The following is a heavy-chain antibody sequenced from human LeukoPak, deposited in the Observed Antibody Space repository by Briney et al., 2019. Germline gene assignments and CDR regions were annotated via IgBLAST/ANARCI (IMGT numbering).Heavy chain of an antibody. CDR1: GYSFTSYW. D-gene: IGHD3-3*01. CDR2: IYPGDSDT. Sequence: GESLKISCKGSGYSFTSYWIGWVRQMPGRGLEWMGIIYPGDSDTRYSPSFQGQVTISADKSISTAYLQWSSLKASDTAMYYCARLSYDFWSGYPLNWFDPWGQGTLVTVSS. CDR3: ARLSYDFWSGYPLNWFDP. V-gene: IGHV5-51*01. J-gene: IGHJ5*02.